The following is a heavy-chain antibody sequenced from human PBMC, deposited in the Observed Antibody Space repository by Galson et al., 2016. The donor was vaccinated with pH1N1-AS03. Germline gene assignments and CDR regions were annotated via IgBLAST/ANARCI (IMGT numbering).Heavy chain of an antibody. D-gene: IGHD2/OR15-2a*01. CDR3: ARVLTPGYFHTMDV. V-gene: IGHV4-4*02. Sequence: SETLSLTCAVSGDSVSGGHWWTWVRQSPGKGLEWIGYIYLRGSTDYNPSLADRVTISADRSTNDFSLTLSSVTAADTAVYYCARVLTPGYFHTMDVWGRGTTVTVSS. CDR1: GDSVSGGHW. J-gene: IGHJ6*02. CDR2: IYLRGST.